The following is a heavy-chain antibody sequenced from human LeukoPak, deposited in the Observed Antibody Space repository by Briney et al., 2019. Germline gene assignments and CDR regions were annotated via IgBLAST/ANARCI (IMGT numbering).Heavy chain of an antibody. CDR2: INHSGST. CDR3: ARVGPGHDYGDHPFDY. CDR1: GGSFSGYY. V-gene: IGHV4-34*01. D-gene: IGHD4-17*01. Sequence: SETPSLTCAVYGGSFSGYYWSWIRQPPGKGLEWIGEINHSGSTNYNPSLKSRVTISVDTSKNQFSLKLSSVTAADTAVYYCARVGPGHDYGDHPFDYWGQGTLVTVSS. J-gene: IGHJ4*02.